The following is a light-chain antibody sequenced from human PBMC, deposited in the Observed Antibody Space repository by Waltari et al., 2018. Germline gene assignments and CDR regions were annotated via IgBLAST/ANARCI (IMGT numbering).Light chain of an antibody. CDR1: SSDVDTYNL. CDR3: CSYAGSSTPGV. V-gene: IGLV2-23*02. Sequence: QSALTQPASVSGSPGQSITISCTGDSSDVDTYNLVPWYQQHPGKAPKLIIYEVSKRPSGVSDRFSATKSGNTASLTISGLQVEDEANYYCCSYAGSSTPGVFGTGTKVTVL. J-gene: IGLJ1*01. CDR2: EVS.